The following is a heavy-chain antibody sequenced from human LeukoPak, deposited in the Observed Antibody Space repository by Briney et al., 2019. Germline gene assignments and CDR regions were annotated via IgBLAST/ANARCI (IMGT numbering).Heavy chain of an antibody. CDR1: RGYISSSC. J-gene: IGHJ4*02. CDR3: ARDLLEGLDY. D-gene: IGHD3-3*01. Sequence: SETLSLTCTVSRGYISSSCWSWIRQPPGKGLEWIGYIYYRGSTNYNPSLKSRVTISVDTSKNQLSLKLSSVTAADTAVYFCARDLLEGLDYWGQGTLVTVSS. V-gene: IGHV4-59*01. CDR2: IYYRGST.